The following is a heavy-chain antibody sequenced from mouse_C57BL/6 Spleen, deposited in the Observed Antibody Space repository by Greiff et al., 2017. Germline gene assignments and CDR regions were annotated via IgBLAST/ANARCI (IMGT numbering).Heavy chain of an antibody. D-gene: IGHD2-5*01. CDR1: GYTFTSYW. CDR3: ARDSNYFDY. Sequence: QVQLQQPGAELVRPGSSVKLSCKASGYTFTSYWMDWVKQRPGPGLEWIGNIYPSDSETHYNQKFKDKDTLTVDKSSSTAYMQLSSLTSEDSAVYYCARDSNYFDYWGQGTTLTVSS. V-gene: IGHV1-61*01. J-gene: IGHJ2*01. CDR2: IYPSDSET.